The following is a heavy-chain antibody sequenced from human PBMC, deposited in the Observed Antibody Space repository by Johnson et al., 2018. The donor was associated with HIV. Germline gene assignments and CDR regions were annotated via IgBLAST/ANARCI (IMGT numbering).Heavy chain of an antibody. D-gene: IGHD1-26*01. V-gene: IGHV3-11*04. Sequence: QVQLVESGGGLVKPGGSLRLSCAASGFTFSDYYMSLIRQAPGKGLEWVSYISSSGSTIYYADSVKGRFTISRDNSKNTLYLQMNSLRAEDTAVYYCAIIPPGGAGKGADAFDIWGQGTMVTVSS. CDR1: GFTFSDYY. CDR3: AIIPPGGAGKGADAFDI. CDR2: ISSSGSTI. J-gene: IGHJ3*02.